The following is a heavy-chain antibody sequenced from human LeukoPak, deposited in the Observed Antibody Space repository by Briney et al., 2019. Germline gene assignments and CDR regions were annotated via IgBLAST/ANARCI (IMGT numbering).Heavy chain of an antibody. V-gene: IGHV4-4*02. D-gene: IGHD3-3*01. CDR2: IYHSGST. Sequence: SGTLSLTCAVSGGSISSSNWWSWVRQPPGKGLEWIGEIYHSGSTNYNPSLKSRVTISVDKSKNQFSLKLSSVTAADTAVYYCARDRRNTILLVERPYYYYYMDVWGKGTTVTVSS. CDR1: GGSISSSNW. J-gene: IGHJ6*03. CDR3: ARDRRNTILLVERPYYYYYMDV.